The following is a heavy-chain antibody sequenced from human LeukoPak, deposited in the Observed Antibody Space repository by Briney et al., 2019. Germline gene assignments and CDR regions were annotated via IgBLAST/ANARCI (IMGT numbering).Heavy chain of an antibody. J-gene: IGHJ5*02. CDR1: GYTFTSYG. V-gene: IGHV1-18*01. CDR3: ARDPYRYNGTPRWFDP. D-gene: IGHD1-14*01. Sequence: GASVKVSCKASGYTFTSYGISWVRQAPGQGLEWMGWISAYNGNTNYAQKLQGRVTMTTDTSTSTAYMELRSLRSDDTAVYYCARDPYRYNGTPRWFDPGGRGPLVTVSS. CDR2: ISAYNGNT.